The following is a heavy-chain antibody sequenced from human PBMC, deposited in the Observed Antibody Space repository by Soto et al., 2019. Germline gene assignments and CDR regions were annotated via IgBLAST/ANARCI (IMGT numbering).Heavy chain of an antibody. CDR3: GRDIPYVGATKYFDL. CDR1: GFTFSSYG. Sequence: GGSLRLSCAASGFTFSSYGMHWVRQAPGKGLEWVAVISYDGSNKYYAESVKGRFTISRDSAKKFLYLQMDRLRAEDTAIYYWGRDIPYVGATKYFDLWGQGTLVTVSS. V-gene: IGHV3-30*03. CDR2: ISYDGSNK. D-gene: IGHD1-26*01. J-gene: IGHJ4*02.